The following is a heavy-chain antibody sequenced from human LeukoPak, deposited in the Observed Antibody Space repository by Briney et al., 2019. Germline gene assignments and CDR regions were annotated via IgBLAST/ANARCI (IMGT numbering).Heavy chain of an antibody. V-gene: IGHV4-39*01. CDR3: VRHGRVAGIGYY. Sequence: SETLSLTCTVSGGSISSSSYYWGWIRQPPGKGLEWIGSIYYRGSTYYNPSLKSRVTISVDTSKNQFSLKLSSVTAADTAVYYCVRHGRVAGIGYYWGQGTLVTVSS. CDR1: GGSISSSSYY. D-gene: IGHD6-19*01. CDR2: IYYRGST. J-gene: IGHJ4*02.